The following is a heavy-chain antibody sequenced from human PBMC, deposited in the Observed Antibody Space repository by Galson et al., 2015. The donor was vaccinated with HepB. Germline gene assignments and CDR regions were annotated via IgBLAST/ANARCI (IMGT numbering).Heavy chain of an antibody. CDR3: ARDRRLLYYYYNGMDV. D-gene: IGHD6-19*01. CDR1: GGSFSGYY. V-gene: IGHV4-34*01. J-gene: IGHJ6*02. CDR2: INHSGRT. Sequence: SETLSLTCAVYGGSFSGYYWSWIRQPPGKGLEWIGKINHSGRTNCNPSLKSRVTISVDTSKNQLSLNLSSLTAADTAVYYCARDRRLLYYYYNGMDVWGQGTTVTVSS.